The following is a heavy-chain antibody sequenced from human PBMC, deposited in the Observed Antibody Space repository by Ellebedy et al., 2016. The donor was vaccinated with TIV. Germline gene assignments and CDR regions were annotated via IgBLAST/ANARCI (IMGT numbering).Heavy chain of an antibody. V-gene: IGHV3-21*06. D-gene: IGHD6-19*01. CDR1: GFTFSDYY. CDR3: AGPMVGVAGEIDY. J-gene: IGHJ4*02. CDR2: ISSSSTYI. Sequence: GGSLRLXXAASGFTFSDYYMSWIRQAPGKGLEWVSSISSSSTYIYYADSVKGRFTISRDNTKNSLYLQMNSLRAEDTAVYYCAGPMVGVAGEIDYWGQGTLVTVSS.